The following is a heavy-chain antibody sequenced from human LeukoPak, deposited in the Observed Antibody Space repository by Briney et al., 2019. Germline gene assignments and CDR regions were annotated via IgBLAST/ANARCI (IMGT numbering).Heavy chain of an antibody. CDR1: GGSFSGYY. V-gene: IGHV4-34*01. D-gene: IGHD2-21*01. CDR3: ARDSVGDYGMDV. Sequence: SGTLSLTCAVYGGSFSGYYWSWIRQPPGKGLEWIGEINHSGSTNYNPSLKSRVTISVDRSKNQFSLKLSSVTAADTAVYYCARDSVGDYGMDVWGQGTTVTVSS. CDR2: INHSGST. J-gene: IGHJ6*02.